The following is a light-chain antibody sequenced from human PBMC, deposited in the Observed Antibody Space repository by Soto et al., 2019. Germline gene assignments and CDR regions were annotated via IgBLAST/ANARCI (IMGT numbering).Light chain of an antibody. J-gene: IGKJ2*01. CDR1: QSISSY. CDR2: AAS. V-gene: IGKV1-39*01. CDR3: QQRYSTPMYT. Sequence: DIQMTQSPSSLSASVGDRVTITCRASQSISSYLNWYQQKPGKAPKLLIYAASSLQSGVPSRFSGSGSGTEFTLTIRSLQPEDFATDHHQQRYSTPMYTFGQGTKLEIK.